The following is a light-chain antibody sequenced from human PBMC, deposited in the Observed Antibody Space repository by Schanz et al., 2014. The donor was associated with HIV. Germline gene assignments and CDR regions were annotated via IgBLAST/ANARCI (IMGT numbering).Light chain of an antibody. V-gene: IGKV3D-20*02. CDR3: QHRTHWPPYT. J-gene: IGKJ2*01. CDR2: GGS. Sequence: PGERTTLSCRASLSISSQSLPWYQQKPRQTPRLLIYGGSSRAAGIPDRFSGSWSGTDFTLIISSLEPEDSAVYYCQHRTHWPPYTFGQGTKVEIK. CDR1: LSISSQS.